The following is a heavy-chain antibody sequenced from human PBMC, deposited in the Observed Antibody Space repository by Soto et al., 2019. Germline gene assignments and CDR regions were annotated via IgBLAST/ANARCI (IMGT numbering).Heavy chain of an antibody. V-gene: IGHV4-4*07. CDR3: ARDRTAAGPSNWFDP. D-gene: IGHD6-13*01. Sequence: SETLSLTCTVSGGSISYYYWSWIRQSAGKGLEWIGRIYPSGSTNYNPSLKGRVTMSVDTSNNQFSLNLGSVAAADTAVYYCARDRTAAGPSNWFDPWGQGTLVTVSS. J-gene: IGHJ5*02. CDR2: IYPSGST. CDR1: GGSISYYY.